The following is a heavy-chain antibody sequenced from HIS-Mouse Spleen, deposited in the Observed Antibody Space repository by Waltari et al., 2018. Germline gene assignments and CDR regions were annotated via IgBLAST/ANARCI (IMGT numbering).Heavy chain of an antibody. V-gene: IGHV4-39*07. J-gene: IGHJ2*01. CDR3: AREIPYSSSWYDWYFDL. CDR1: GSSISISSYY. D-gene: IGHD6-13*01. Sequence: QLQLQESGPGLVKPSETLSLTCTVSGSSISISSYYWGWIRQPPGKGLEWIGSIYYSGSTYSNPSLKSRVTISVDTSKNQFSLKLSSVTAADTAVYYCAREIPYSSSWYDWYFDLWGRGTLVTVSS. CDR2: IYYSGST.